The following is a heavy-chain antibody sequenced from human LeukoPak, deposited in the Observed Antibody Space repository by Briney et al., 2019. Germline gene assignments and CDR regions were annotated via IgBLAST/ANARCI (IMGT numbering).Heavy chain of an antibody. CDR1: GFTFSSYW. Sequence: GGSLRLSCAASGFTFSSYWMTWVRQAPGKGLEWVANIKPDGIKKYYVDSVKGRFTASRDNAKNSLYLQMNSLRVEDTAMYYCARITMVRGARKDDYWGQGTLVTVSS. J-gene: IGHJ4*02. D-gene: IGHD3-10*01. CDR2: IKPDGIKK. CDR3: ARITMVRGARKDDY. V-gene: IGHV3-7*01.